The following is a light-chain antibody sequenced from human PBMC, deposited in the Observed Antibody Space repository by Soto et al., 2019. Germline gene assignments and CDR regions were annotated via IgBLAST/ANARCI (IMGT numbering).Light chain of an antibody. CDR2: GAS. CDR3: QQYNDWPIT. J-gene: IGKJ5*01. V-gene: IGKV3-15*01. Sequence: EIVMTQSPATLSVSPGGRATLSCRASQSVRSHLAWYQQKPGQAPRLLIYGASTRATGVPARFSGSGSGTEFTLTISSLQSEDFAVYYCQQYNDWPITFCQGTRLEIK. CDR1: QSVRSH.